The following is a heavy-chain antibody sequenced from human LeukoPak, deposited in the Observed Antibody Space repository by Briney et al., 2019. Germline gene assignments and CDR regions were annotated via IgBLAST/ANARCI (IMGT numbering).Heavy chain of an antibody. Sequence: PSETLSLTCTVSGGSISTYYWNWIRQPPGKGLEWIGYIYYSGTTNYNPSLKSRVTISVDTSKNQFSLKLSSVTAVDTAVYYCARRLRSSSWYNHARRHGEDWFDPWGQGTLVTVSS. CDR3: ARRLRSSSWYNHARRHGEDWFDP. CDR2: IYYSGTT. V-gene: IGHV4-59*12. J-gene: IGHJ5*02. D-gene: IGHD6-13*01. CDR1: GGSISTYY.